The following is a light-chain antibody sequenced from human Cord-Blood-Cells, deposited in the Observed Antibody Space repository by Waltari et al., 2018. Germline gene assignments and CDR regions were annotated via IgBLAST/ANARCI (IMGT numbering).Light chain of an antibody. CDR1: SSDVGGYNY. CDR2: DVS. V-gene: IGLV2-14*03. Sequence: QSALTQPASVSGSPGQSITISCTGTSSDVGGYNYVSWYQHHPGKAPKLMIYDVSNRHSGVSNRFSGSKSGNTASLTISGLQAEDEADYYCSSYTSSSTYVFGTGTKVTVL. J-gene: IGLJ1*01. CDR3: SSYTSSSTYV.